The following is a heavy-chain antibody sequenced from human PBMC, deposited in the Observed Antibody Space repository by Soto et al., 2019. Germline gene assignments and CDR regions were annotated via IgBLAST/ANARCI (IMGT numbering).Heavy chain of an antibody. CDR3: ARLYYYGSGSYYKDPTDWFDP. Sequence: SVKVSCKASGGTFSSYTISWVRQAPGQGLEWMGRIIPILGIANYAQKFQGRVTITADKSTSTAYMELSSLRSEDTAVYYCARLYYYGSGSYYKDPTDWFDPWGQGTLVTVSS. D-gene: IGHD3-10*01. CDR2: IIPILGIA. J-gene: IGHJ5*02. V-gene: IGHV1-69*02. CDR1: GGTFSSYT.